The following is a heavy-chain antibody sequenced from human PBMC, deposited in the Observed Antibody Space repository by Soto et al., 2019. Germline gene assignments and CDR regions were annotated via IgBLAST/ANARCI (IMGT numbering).Heavy chain of an antibody. D-gene: IGHD3-3*01. CDR3: ATSRRDIKIFGVVIRGYLDV. J-gene: IGHJ6*02. Sequence: QVQLVQSGAEVKKPGASVKVSCKVSGYTLTELSMHWVRQAPGKGLEWMGGFDPEDGETIYAQKFQGRVTMTEDTSKKPGFMGLSRLGSGDTGVYYCATSRRDIKIFGVVIRGYLDVWGQGTTVTVSS. CDR1: GYTLTELS. CDR2: FDPEDGET. V-gene: IGHV1-24*01.